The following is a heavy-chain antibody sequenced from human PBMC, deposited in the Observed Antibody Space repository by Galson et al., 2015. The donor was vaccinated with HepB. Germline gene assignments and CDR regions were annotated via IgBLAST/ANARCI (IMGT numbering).Heavy chain of an antibody. D-gene: IGHD3-10*01. CDR2: IIPIFGTA. V-gene: IGHV1-69*13. CDR3: ARAKGDYYGSGSYLDY. Sequence: SVKVSCKASGGTFSSYAISWVRQAPGQGLEWMGGIIPIFGTANYAQKFQGRVTITADESTSTAYMELSSLRSEDTAVYYCARAKGDYYGSGSYLDYWGQGTLVTVSS. CDR1: GGTFSSYA. J-gene: IGHJ4*02.